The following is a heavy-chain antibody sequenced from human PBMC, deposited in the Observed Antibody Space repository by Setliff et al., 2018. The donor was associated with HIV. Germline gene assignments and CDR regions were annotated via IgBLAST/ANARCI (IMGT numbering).Heavy chain of an antibody. D-gene: IGHD3-10*01. CDR1: GGSLISGGYY. CDR3: ARVAGGGSGNAYNVNYFDY. CDR2: VYYTGKT. Sequence: SETLSLTCSVSGGSLISGGYYWSWIRQHPGKGLEWIGYVYYTGKTYYNPSLESRISVSVDTSKNQFSLKLTSVTAADPAVYYCARVAGGGSGNAYNVNYFDYWGQGTLVTVSS. V-gene: IGHV4-31*02. J-gene: IGHJ4*02.